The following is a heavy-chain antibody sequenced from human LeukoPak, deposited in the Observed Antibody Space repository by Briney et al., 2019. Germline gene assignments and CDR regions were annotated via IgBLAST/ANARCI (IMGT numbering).Heavy chain of an antibody. V-gene: IGHV3-23*01. CDR3: AKCLGMPYNWFDP. J-gene: IGHJ5*02. Sequence: GGSLRLSCAASGFTFTSYAMSWVRQAPGKGLEWVSTISGGGGTTYYAGGATYNADSVKGRFTVSRDNSKNTLYLQMNSLRAEDTAVYCCAKCLGMPYNWFDPWGQGTLVTVPS. D-gene: IGHD1-26*01. CDR2: ISGGGGTT. CDR1: GFTFTSYA.